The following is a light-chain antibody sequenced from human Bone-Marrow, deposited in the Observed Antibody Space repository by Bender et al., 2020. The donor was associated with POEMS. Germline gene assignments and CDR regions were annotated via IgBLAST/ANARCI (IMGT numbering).Light chain of an antibody. V-gene: IGLV2-11*01. Sequence: QSALTQPASVSGSPGQSVTISCTGTSSDVGGYNYVSWYQQHPGKVPKLMIYAVTERPSGVPDRFSGSKSGNTASLTISGLQADDEADYYCTSYTRTSTWVFGGGTKLTVL. CDR3: TSYTRTSTWV. CDR2: AVT. CDR1: SSDVGGYNY. J-gene: IGLJ3*02.